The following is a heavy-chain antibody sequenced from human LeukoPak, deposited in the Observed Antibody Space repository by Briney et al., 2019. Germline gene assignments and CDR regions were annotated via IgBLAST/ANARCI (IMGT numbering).Heavy chain of an antibody. V-gene: IGHV3-33*01. CDR2: IWYEGQTK. D-gene: IGHD6-19*01. Sequence: PGGSLRLSCEASGFIFSNYGMHWVRQAPGKGLEWLALIWYEGQTKFYADSVKGRFTISRDNSGNTLFLHMTNLRVEDTAVYYCAREWGRIAVAGGPGYWGQGALATVSS. CDR3: AREWGRIAVAGGPGY. CDR1: GFIFSNYG. J-gene: IGHJ4*02.